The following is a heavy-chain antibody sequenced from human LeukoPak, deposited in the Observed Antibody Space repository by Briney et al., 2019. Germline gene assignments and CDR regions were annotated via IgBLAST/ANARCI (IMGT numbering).Heavy chain of an antibody. CDR2: ISSTSSYI. CDR3: ARDHGGSYYD. V-gene: IGHV3-21*01. CDR1: GFTFSNYN. D-gene: IGHD1-26*01. Sequence: PGGSLRLSCAASGFTFSNYNFYWVRQAPGKGLEWVSSISSTSSYIYYADSMKGRFTISRDNAKNSLYLQMNSLRAEDTAVYYCARDHGGSYYDWGQGTLVTVSS. J-gene: IGHJ4*02.